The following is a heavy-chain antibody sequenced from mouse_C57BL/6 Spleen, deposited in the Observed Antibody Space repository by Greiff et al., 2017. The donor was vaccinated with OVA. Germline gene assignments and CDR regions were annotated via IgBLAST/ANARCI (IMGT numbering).Heavy chain of an antibody. J-gene: IGHJ1*03. CDR1: GFTFSNYW. CDR3: TVYYYWYFDV. Sequence: EVKLEESGGGLVQPGGSMKLSCVASGFTFSNYWMNWVRQSPEKGLEWVAQIRLKSDNYATHYAESVKGRFTISRDDSKSSVYLQMNNLRAEDTGIYYCTVYYYWYFDVWGTGTTVTVSS. D-gene: IGHD1-1*01. CDR2: IRLKSDNYAT. V-gene: IGHV6-3*01.